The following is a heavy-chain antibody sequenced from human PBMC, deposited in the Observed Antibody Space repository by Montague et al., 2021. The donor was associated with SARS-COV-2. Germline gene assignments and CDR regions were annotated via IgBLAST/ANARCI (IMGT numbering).Heavy chain of an antibody. CDR2: INQSGST. V-gene: IGHV4-34*01. Sequence: SETLSLTCAVYGGSFSGYYWSWIRQPPGKGLEWIGEINQSGSTNYNPYLTSRVTLSVDTSKKQFSLKLSSLTAADTAVYYCARVAGGYYHDSSAYFDYWGQGSLGTVSS. J-gene: IGHJ4*02. CDR3: ARVAGGYYHDSSAYFDY. CDR1: GGSFSGYY. D-gene: IGHD3-22*01.